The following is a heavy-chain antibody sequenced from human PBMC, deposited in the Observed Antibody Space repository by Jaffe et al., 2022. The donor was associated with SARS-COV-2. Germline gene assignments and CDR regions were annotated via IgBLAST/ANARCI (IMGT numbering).Heavy chain of an antibody. J-gene: IGHJ4*02. V-gene: IGHV4-39*01. D-gene: IGHD1-26*01. Sequence: QLQLQESGPGLVKPSETLSLTCSVSGGSISQRNYYWGWTRQPPGKGLEWIGTISDSGGTYYNPSLKSRVTISVDTSKNQFSLRLSSVSAADTAVYYCGRHGYWYSGSPRVGYFDYWGQGTLVTVSS. CDR1: GGSISQRNYY. CDR3: GRHGYWYSGSPRVGYFDY. CDR2: ISDSGGT.